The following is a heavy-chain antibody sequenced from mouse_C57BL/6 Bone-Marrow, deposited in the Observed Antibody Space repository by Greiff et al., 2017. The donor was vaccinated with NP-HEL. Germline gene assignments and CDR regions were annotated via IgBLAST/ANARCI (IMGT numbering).Heavy chain of an antibody. CDR3: ARELGPYYAMDY. V-gene: IGHV1-26*01. J-gene: IGHJ4*01. D-gene: IGHD4-1*01. Sequence: VQLQQSGPELVKPGASVKISCKASGYTFTDYYMNWVKQSHGKSLEWIGDINPNNGGTSYNQKFKGKATLTVDKSSSTAYMELRSLTSEDSAVYYCARELGPYYAMDYWGQGTSVTVSS. CDR1: GYTFTDYY. CDR2: INPNNGGT.